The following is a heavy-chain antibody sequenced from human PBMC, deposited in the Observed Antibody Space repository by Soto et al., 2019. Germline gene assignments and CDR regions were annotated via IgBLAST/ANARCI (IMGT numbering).Heavy chain of an antibody. J-gene: IGHJ6*02. CDR1: GFTFSSYA. CDR3: ARDLPIYDYVWGSYRYWAPYYYSYGMDV. Sequence: SCAASGFTFSSYAMHWVRQAPGKGLEWVAVISYDGSNKYYADSVKGRFTISRDNSKNTLYLQMNSLRAEDTAVYYCARDLPIYDYVWGSYRYWAPYYYSYGMDVWGQGXTVTVYS. D-gene: IGHD3-16*02. V-gene: IGHV3-30-3*01. CDR2: ISYDGSNK.